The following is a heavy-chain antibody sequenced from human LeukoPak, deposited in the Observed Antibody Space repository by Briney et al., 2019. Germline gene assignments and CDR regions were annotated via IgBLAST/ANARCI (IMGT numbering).Heavy chain of an antibody. V-gene: IGHV3-53*05. CDR3: AKVPPVRGPHAFDI. D-gene: IGHD3-10*01. CDR1: GFTVSSNY. CDR2: IYSGGST. Sequence: GGSLRLSCAASGFTVSSNYMSWVRQAPGKGLEWVSVIYSGGSTYYADSVKGRFTISRDNSKNTLYLQMNSLRAEDTAVYYCAKVPPVRGPHAFDIWGQGTMVTVSS. J-gene: IGHJ3*02.